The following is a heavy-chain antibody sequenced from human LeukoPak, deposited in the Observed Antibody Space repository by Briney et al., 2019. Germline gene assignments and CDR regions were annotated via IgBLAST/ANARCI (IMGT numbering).Heavy chain of an antibody. D-gene: IGHD5-18*01. CDR1: GFTFSSYA. Sequence: GDSLRLSCAASGFTFSSYAMNWVRQAPGKGLEWVPSITASGGNTYYADSVKGRFTISRDNSKNTLYLQMNSLRAEDTAVYYCARAMAVVYSYGKQDYWGQGTLVTVSS. CDR3: ARAMAVVYSYGKQDY. CDR2: ITASGGNT. J-gene: IGHJ4*02. V-gene: IGHV3-23*01.